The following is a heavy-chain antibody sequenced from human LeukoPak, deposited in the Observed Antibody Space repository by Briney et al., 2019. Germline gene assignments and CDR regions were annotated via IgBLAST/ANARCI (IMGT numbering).Heavy chain of an antibody. CDR2: SSNNATSYTP. J-gene: IGHJ4*02. Sequence: PGGSLRLSCAASGFTFSDHYMDWVRQAPGKGLEWVGRSSNNATSYTPQYPASVTGRFTISRDDSKNSLYLQMNSLKTEDTAVYYCVRERDYYGSGSEDYYFDYWGQGTLVTVSS. D-gene: IGHD3-10*01. CDR3: VRERDYYGSGSEDYYFDY. CDR1: GFTFSDHY. V-gene: IGHV3-72*01.